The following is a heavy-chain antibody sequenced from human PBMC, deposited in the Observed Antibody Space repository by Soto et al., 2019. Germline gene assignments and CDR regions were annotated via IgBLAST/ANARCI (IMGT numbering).Heavy chain of an antibody. CDR2: IYYSGST. Sequence: QVQLQESGPGLVKPSETLSLTCTVSGGSISSYYWSWIRQPPGKGLEWIGYIYYSGSTNYNPSLKSRVTVSVDTSKTQFSLRLRCVTAADTAVYYCARRYGGNFDYWGQGTLVTVSS. J-gene: IGHJ4*02. V-gene: IGHV4-59*01. D-gene: IGHD2-15*01. CDR3: ARRYGGNFDY. CDR1: GGSISSYY.